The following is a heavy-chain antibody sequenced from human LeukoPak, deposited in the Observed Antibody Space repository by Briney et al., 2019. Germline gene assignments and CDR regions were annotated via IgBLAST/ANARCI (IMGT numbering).Heavy chain of an antibody. J-gene: IGHJ6*02. Sequence: PGGSLRLSCAASGFNVSTSPMSWVRQAPRKGLEWVSVIYSGGNTYYADSLKGRFTISRDTSRNTLYLQMNSLRAEDTAVYYCARDWAYDILTGFYGMDVWGQGTTVTVSS. D-gene: IGHD3-9*01. CDR1: GFNVSTSP. CDR3: ARDWAYDILTGFYGMDV. V-gene: IGHV3-53*01. CDR2: IYSGGNT.